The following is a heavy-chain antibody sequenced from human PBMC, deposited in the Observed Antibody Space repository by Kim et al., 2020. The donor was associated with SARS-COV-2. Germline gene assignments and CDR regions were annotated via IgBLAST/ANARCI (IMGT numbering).Heavy chain of an antibody. CDR3: ARHLRVRGAIDY. Sequence: NYARKLQGRVTMTTDTSTSTAYMELRSLRSDDTAVYYCARHLRVRGAIDYWGQGTLVTVSS. J-gene: IGHJ4*02. D-gene: IGHD3-10*01. V-gene: IGHV1-18*01.